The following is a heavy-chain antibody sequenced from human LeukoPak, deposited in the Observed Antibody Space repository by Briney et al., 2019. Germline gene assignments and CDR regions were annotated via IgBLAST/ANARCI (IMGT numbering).Heavy chain of an antibody. CDR3: ARASGYSYGVDY. Sequence: EGSLRLSCVVSGFTFSNAWMSWVRQAPGKGLEWVSVIYSGGSTYYADSVKGRFTISRDNSKNTLYLQMNSLRAEDTAVYYCARASGYSYGVDYWGQGTLVTVSS. J-gene: IGHJ4*02. V-gene: IGHV3-53*01. CDR2: IYSGGST. D-gene: IGHD5-18*01. CDR1: GFTFSNAW.